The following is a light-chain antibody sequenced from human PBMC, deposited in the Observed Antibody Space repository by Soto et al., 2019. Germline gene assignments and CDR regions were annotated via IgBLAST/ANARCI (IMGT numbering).Light chain of an antibody. J-gene: IGKJ1*01. Sequence: EIVLTQSPGTLSLSPGERATLSCRASQSVSSSYLAWYQQKPGQTPRLLIYGASSRATSIPDRLSGSGSGTDFTRTISKLEPEDFAVYYCQQYGSSPHTFGQGAKVEIK. V-gene: IGKV3-20*01. CDR2: GAS. CDR3: QQYGSSPHT. CDR1: QSVSSSY.